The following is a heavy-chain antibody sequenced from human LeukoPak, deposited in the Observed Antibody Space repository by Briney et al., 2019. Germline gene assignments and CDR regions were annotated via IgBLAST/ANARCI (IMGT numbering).Heavy chain of an antibody. CDR1: GYSISSGYY. V-gene: IGHV4-38-2*02. J-gene: IGHJ6*03. D-gene: IGHD6-19*01. CDR2: IYHSGST. CDR3: ARVETGEQWLGNYYYYYSMDI. Sequence: SETLSLTCTVSGYSISSGYYWGWIRQPPGKGLEWIGSIYHSGSTYYNPSLKSRVTISVDTSKNQFSLKLSSVTAADTAVYYCARVETGEQWLGNYYYYYSMDIWGKGTTVTVSS.